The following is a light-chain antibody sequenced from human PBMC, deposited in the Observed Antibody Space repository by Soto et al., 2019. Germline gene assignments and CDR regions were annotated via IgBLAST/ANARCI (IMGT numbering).Light chain of an antibody. J-gene: IGKJ1*01. Sequence: DIQMTQSPSTLSASVGDRVTITCRASQAISSYLAWYQQKPGRAPKLLIYAASTLQSGVPSRFSGSGSGTEFTLTITSLRPDDFATYYCQQSYSILWTFGQGTKVDIK. CDR3: QQSYSILWT. CDR1: QAISSY. CDR2: AAS. V-gene: IGKV1-39*01.